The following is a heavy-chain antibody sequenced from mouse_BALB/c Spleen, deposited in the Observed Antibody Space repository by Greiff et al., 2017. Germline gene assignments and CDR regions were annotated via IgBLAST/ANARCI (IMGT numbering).Heavy chain of an antibody. CDR1: GYTFTSYY. Sequence: QVQLKESGAELVKPGASVKLSCKASGYTFTSYYMYWVKQRPGQGLEWIGEINPSNGGTNFNEKFKSKATLTVDKSSSTAYMQRSSLTSEDSAVYYCTRSYYDYEYAMDYWGQGTSVTVSS. J-gene: IGHJ4*01. D-gene: IGHD2-4*01. CDR3: TRSYYDYEYAMDY. V-gene: IGHV1S81*02. CDR2: INPSNGGT.